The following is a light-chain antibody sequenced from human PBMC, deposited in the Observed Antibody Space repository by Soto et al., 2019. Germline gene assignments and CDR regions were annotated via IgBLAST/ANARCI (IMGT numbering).Light chain of an antibody. CDR1: QGIRND. CDR2: AAS. V-gene: IGKV1-17*01. CDR3: QQLNSYPIT. J-gene: IGKJ5*01. Sequence: DIQMTQTPTSLSASVGDRVTSTCLASQGIRNDLAWYQQQPGKAPKRLIYAASTLQSGVPSRFSGSGSGTDFTLTISSLQPEDFATYYCQQLNSYPITFGQGTRLEIK.